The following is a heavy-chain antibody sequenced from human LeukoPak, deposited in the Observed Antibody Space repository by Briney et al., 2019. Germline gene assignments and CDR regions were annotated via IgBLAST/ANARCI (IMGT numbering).Heavy chain of an antibody. Sequence: GGSLRLSCAASGLTGSHNYVSWVRQAPGKGLEWVSAIHTSGDTCYADSVKGRFTISRENAKNSLYLQMNNLRAEDTAVYYCARGYSSGWYPWGQGTLVTVSS. CDR1: GLTGSHNY. CDR2: IHTSGDT. J-gene: IGHJ5*02. D-gene: IGHD6-19*01. CDR3: ARGYSSGWYP. V-gene: IGHV3-53*01.